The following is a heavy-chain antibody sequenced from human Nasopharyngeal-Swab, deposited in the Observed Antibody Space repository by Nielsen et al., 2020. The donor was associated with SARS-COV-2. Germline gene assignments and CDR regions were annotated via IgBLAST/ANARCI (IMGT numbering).Heavy chain of an antibody. CDR3: ARGLSGIVPAPILGLGPWYSYYYMDV. V-gene: IGHV4-30-2*01. D-gene: IGHD2-2*01. CDR2: IYHSGST. Sequence: SETLSLTCAVSGGSISSAGYSWSWIRQPPGKGLEWIGSIYHSGSTYYNPSLKSRVTISVDRSKNQFSLKLSSVTAADTAVYFCARGLSGIVPAPILGLGPWYSYYYMDVWDKGTAVTVSS. CDR1: GGSISSAGYS. J-gene: IGHJ6*03.